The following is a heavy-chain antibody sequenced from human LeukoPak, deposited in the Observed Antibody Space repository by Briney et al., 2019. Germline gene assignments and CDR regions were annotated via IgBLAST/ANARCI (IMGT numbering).Heavy chain of an antibody. D-gene: IGHD6-19*01. V-gene: IGHV4-4*07. CDR1: GGSITSYY. Sequence: SETLSLTCTVSGGSITSYYWSWIRQPAGKGLEWIGRIYTSGSTNYNPSLKSRVTMSVDTSKNQFSLKLSSVTAADTAVHYCARVPTTYSSGWADYWGQGTLVTVSS. J-gene: IGHJ4*02. CDR2: IYTSGST. CDR3: ARVPTTYSSGWADY.